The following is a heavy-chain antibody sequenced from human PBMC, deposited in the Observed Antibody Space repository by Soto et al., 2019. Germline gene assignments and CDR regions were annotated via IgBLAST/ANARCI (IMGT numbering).Heavy chain of an antibody. Sequence: SGTLSLPCTVSGGSITSSYWSWIRRPPGKGPEWIAYIYDTGISGYTPSTSYNPSLKSRVTMSVDTSKSQFSLKLTSVTAADTAVYYCARGEDASFHYGLDVWGQGITVTVSS. V-gene: IGHV4-59*01. J-gene: IGHJ6*02. CDR3: ARGEDASFHYGLDV. CDR1: GGSITSSY. CDR2: IYDTGISGYTPST. D-gene: IGHD6-6*01.